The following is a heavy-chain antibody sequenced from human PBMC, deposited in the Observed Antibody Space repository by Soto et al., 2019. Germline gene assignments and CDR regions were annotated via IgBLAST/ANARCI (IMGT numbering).Heavy chain of an antibody. CDR1: GVSVSSGSFY. D-gene: IGHD4-17*01. V-gene: IGHV4-61*01. CDR3: ARGATVTQYDY. Sequence: PSETLSLTCTVSGVSVSSGSFYWAWIRQPPGKGLEWIGFGSYYGTTNYKPFLKSRVTISVATSRSQISLKVSSLTAADMAVYYCARGATVTQYDYWGQGTLVTVSS. J-gene: IGHJ4*02. CDR2: GSYYGTT.